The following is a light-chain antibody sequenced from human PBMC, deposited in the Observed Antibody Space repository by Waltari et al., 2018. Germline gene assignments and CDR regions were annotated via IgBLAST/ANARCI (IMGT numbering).Light chain of an antibody. CDR2: DVS. CDR1: NTDIGFYTY. J-gene: IGLJ3*02. V-gene: IGLV2-14*01. CDR3: NSYTGSNSWV. Sequence: QSALTQPASVSGSPGQSIRIPCTGTNTDIGFYTYVSWYRQYPGKAPKLIIYDVSERPSGVSSRFSASKSGNTASLTISGLQADDEADYYCNSYTGSNSWVFGGGTKVTVL.